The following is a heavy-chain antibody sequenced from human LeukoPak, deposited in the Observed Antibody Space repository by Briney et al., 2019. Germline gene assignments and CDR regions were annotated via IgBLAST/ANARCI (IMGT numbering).Heavy chain of an antibody. J-gene: IGHJ6*03. V-gene: IGHV4-4*07. CDR2: IYTSGST. CDR1: GGSISSYY. Sequence: KPSETLSLTCTVSGGSISSYYWSWIRQPAGKGLEWIGRIYTSGSTNYNPSLKSRVTMSVDTSKNQFSLKLSSVTAADTAVYYCARAFVVVPAAKHYYYYYMDVWGKGTTATISS. D-gene: IGHD2-2*01. CDR3: ARAFVVVPAAKHYYYYYMDV.